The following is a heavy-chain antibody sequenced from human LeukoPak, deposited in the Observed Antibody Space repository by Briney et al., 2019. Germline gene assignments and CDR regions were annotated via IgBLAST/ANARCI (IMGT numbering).Heavy chain of an antibody. CDR2: INHSGST. J-gene: IGHJ5*02. Sequence: GEINHSGSTNYNPSLKRRGTISVDTSKNQFSLKLSSVTAADTAVYYCARHVAVGADNWFDPWGQGTLVTVSS. D-gene: IGHD1-26*01. CDR3: ARHVAVGADNWFDP. V-gene: IGHV4-34*01.